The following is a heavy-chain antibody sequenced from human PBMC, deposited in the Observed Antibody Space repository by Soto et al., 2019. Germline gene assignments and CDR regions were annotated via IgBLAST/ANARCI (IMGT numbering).Heavy chain of an antibody. V-gene: IGHV4-39*01. CDR1: GGSISSSSYY. CDR3: ARRTVNIRTFYSGLKTHCFDY. Sequence: SETLSLTCAVSGGSISSSSYYWGWIRQPPGKGLEWIGSIYYSGSTYYTPSLQSRVAISVDTSKNQYSLKLNSVTAADTAVYYCARRTVNIRTFYSGLKTHCFDYWGQGTLVTVSS. CDR2: IYYSGST. D-gene: IGHD6-19*01. J-gene: IGHJ4*02.